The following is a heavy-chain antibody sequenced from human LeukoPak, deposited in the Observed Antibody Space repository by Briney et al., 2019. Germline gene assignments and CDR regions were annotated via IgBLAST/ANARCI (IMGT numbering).Heavy chain of an antibody. CDR2: IYPADSDT. CDR3: ARQSRDGSKTRGYYFDY. V-gene: IGHV5-51*01. D-gene: IGHD3-10*01. CDR1: GYIFTHYW. J-gene: IGHJ4*02. Sequence: GESLKISCQVSGYIFTHYWIGWVRQMPGKGLESMGIIYPADSDTTYSPSFQGQVTISADKSISTVYLQWSSLKASDTAMYYCARQSRDGSKTRGYYFDYWGQGTLVAVSS.